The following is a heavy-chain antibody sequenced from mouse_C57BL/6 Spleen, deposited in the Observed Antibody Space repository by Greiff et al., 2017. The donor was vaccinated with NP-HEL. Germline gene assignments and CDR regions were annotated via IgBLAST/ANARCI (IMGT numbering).Heavy chain of an antibody. CDR2: IYPGDGDT. Sequence: VQLQQSGPELVKPGASVKISCKASGYAFSSSWMTWVKQRPGKGLEWIGRIYPGDGDTNYNGKFKGKATLTADKSSSTAYMQLSSLTSEDSAVYVCARGIYGKDWGQGTSVTVSS. D-gene: IGHD1-1*01. CDR1: GYAFSSSW. CDR3: ARGIYGKD. J-gene: IGHJ4*01. V-gene: IGHV1-82*01.